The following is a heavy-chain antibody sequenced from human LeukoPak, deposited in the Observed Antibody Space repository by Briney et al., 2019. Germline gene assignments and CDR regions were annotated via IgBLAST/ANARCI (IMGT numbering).Heavy chain of an antibody. D-gene: IGHD2-2*01. CDR3: AKDRDQRTQFYYYYYGMDA. CDR2: IKQDGSEK. V-gene: IGHV3-7*03. J-gene: IGHJ6*02. CDR1: GFTFSSYW. Sequence: GGFLRLSCAASGFTFSSYWMSWVRQAPGKGLEWVANIKQDGSEKYYVDSVKGRFTISRDNSKNTLYLQMNSLRVEDTAVYYCAKDRDQRTQFYYYYYGMDAWGQGTTVTVSS.